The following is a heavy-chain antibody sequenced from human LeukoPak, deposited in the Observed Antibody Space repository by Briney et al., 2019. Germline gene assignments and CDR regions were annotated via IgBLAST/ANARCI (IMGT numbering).Heavy chain of an antibody. J-gene: IGHJ6*03. CDR3: ARGPKHDYGEYYYYYYMDV. Sequence: SETLSLTCAVYGGSFSGYYWSWIRQPPGKGLEWIGEINHSGSTNYNPSLKSRVTISVDTSKNQFSLKLSSVTAADTAVYYCARGPKHDYGEYYYYYYMDVWGKGTTVTVSS. D-gene: IGHD4-17*01. CDR2: INHSGST. CDR1: GGSFSGYY. V-gene: IGHV4-34*01.